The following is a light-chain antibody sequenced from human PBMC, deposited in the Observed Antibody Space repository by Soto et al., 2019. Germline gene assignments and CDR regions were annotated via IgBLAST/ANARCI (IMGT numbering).Light chain of an antibody. J-gene: IGKJ2*01. CDR1: QSVSNNY. CDR3: RQYGSSPPYT. V-gene: IGKV3-20*01. CDR2: GSS. Sequence: VLTQSPGTLSLSPGERATLSCRASQSVSNNYFAWYQQKPGQAPRLLFFGSSDRVPGIPDRFSGSGSGTAFTPTISSLQHEDFAVYYCRQYGSSPPYTFGQGTKLEIK.